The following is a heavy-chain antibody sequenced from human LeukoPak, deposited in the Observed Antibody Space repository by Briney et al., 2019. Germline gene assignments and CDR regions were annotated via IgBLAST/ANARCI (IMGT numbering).Heavy chain of an antibody. V-gene: IGHV4-34*01. CDR2: INHSGST. D-gene: IGHD3-9*01. CDR3: ARGGRRDYDILTGALDP. CDR1: GGSFSGYY. Sequence: SETLSLTCAVYGGSFSGYYWSWIRRPPGKGLEWIGEINHSGSTNYNPSLKSRVTISVDTSKNQFSLKLSSVTAADTAVYYCARGGRRDYDILTGALDPWGQGTLVTVSS. J-gene: IGHJ5*02.